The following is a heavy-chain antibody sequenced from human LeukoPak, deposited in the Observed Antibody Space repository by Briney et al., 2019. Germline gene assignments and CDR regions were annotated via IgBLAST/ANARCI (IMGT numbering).Heavy chain of an antibody. CDR3: ALDYGGNSGAFDI. CDR2: IYSGGST. CDR1: GFTVSSNY. V-gene: IGHV3-53*01. J-gene: IGHJ3*02. Sequence: PGGSLRLSCAAPGFTVSSNYMSWVRQAPGKGLEWVSVIYSGGSTYYADSVKGRFTISRDNSKNTLYLQMNSLRAEDTAVYYCALDYGGNSGAFDIWGQGTMVTVSS. D-gene: IGHD4-23*01.